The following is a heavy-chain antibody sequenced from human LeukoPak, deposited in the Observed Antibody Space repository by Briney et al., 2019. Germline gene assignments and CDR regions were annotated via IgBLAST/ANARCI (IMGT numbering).Heavy chain of an antibody. CDR1: GFTFSSYA. CDR2: IKEDGSET. CDR3: ASNWGSYPDC. Sequence: PGGSLRLSCAASGFTFSSYAMSWVRQAPGKGLEWVANIKEDGSETYYVDSVRGRFSISRDNSKNSLYLQMYSLRAEDTGLYYCASNWGSYPDCWGQGVLVAVSS. J-gene: IGHJ4*02. D-gene: IGHD3-16*01. V-gene: IGHV3-7*01.